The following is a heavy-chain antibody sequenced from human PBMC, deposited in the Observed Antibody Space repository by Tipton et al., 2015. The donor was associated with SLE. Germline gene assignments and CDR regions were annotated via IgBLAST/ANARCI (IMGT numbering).Heavy chain of an antibody. Sequence: SLRLSCAASGFTFSSYAMHWVRQAPGKGLEWVAVISYDGSNKYYADSVKGRFTISRDNSKNTLYLQMNSLRAEDTAVYYCARSLYYDISVYPYVWAQGPLVTVSS. CDR2: ISYDGSNK. CDR1: GFTFSSYA. CDR3: ARSLYYDISVYPYV. D-gene: IGHD3-22*01. J-gene: IGHJ4*02. V-gene: IGHV3-30*04.